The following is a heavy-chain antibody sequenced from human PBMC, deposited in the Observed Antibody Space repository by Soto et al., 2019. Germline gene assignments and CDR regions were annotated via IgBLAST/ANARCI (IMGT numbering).Heavy chain of an antibody. Sequence: QLQLQESGPGLVKPSETLSLTCTVSGGSISSSSYYWGWIRQPPGKGLEWIGSIYYSGSTYYNPSLNSRVTISVDTSKNQFSLKLRSVTAADTAVYYCARHDEDCSGGSCYHDAFDIWGQGTMVNVSS. V-gene: IGHV4-39*01. CDR1: GGSISSSSYY. CDR3: ARHDEDCSGGSCYHDAFDI. CDR2: IYYSGST. J-gene: IGHJ3*02. D-gene: IGHD2-15*01.